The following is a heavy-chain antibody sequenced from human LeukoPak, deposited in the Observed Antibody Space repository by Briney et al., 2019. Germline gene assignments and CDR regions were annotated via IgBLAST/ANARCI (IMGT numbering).Heavy chain of an antibody. CDR1: GGSISSGGYY. CDR2: IYYSGST. D-gene: IGHD6-13*01. CDR3: ARSRSSSWPNDAFEI. J-gene: IGHJ3*02. Sequence: SETLSLTCTVSGGSISSGGYYWSWIRQHPGKGLEWIGYIYYSGSTYYNPSLKSRVTISVDTSKNQFSLKLSSVTAADTAVYYCARSRSSSWPNDAFEIWGQGTMVTVSS. V-gene: IGHV4-31*03.